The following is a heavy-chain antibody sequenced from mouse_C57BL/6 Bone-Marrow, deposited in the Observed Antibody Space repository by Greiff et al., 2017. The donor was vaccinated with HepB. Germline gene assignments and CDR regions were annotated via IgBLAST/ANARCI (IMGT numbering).Heavy chain of an antibody. CDR2: ISSGSSTI. V-gene: IGHV5-17*01. CDR3: AREYYYGRGFAY. D-gene: IGHD1-1*01. Sequence: EVHLVESGGGLVKPGGSLKLSCAASGFTFSDYGMHWVRQAPEKGLEWVAYISSGSSTIYYADTVKGRFTISRDNAKNTLFLQMTSLRSEVTAMYYCAREYYYGRGFAYWGQGTLVTVSA. J-gene: IGHJ3*01. CDR1: GFTFSDYG.